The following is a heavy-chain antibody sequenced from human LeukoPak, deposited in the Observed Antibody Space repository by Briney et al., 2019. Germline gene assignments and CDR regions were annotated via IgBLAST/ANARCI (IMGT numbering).Heavy chain of an antibody. CDR3: AKLSPHNSDY. V-gene: IGHV3-21*01. J-gene: IGHJ4*02. D-gene: IGHD1-1*01. CDR1: GFTFSSYS. Sequence: GGSLRLSCAASGFTFSSYSMNWVRQAPGKGLEWVSSISSSSSYIYYADSVKGRFTTSRDNAKNSLYLQMNSLRAEDTAVYYCAKLSPHNSDYWGQGTLVTVSS. CDR2: ISSSSSYI.